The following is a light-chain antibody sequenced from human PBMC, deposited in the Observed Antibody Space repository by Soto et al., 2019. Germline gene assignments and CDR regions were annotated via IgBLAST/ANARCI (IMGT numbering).Light chain of an antibody. J-gene: IGKJ3*01. Sequence: IPLTQSPSSLSASVGDTVTITCRASQAIGSYFAWYQQRPGTAPKLLIYSASTLHSGVPSRLSGSGSGTDFTLTISSLQPEDFATYYCQQVDSYPRTFGPGTTVEI. CDR2: SAS. V-gene: IGKV1-9*01. CDR3: QQVDSYPRT. CDR1: QAIGSY.